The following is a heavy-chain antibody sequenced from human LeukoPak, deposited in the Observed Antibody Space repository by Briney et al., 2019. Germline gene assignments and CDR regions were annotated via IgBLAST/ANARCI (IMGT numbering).Heavy chain of an antibody. V-gene: IGHV3-23*01. CDR1: GFTFSSSA. Sequence: GGSLRLSCTAAGFTFSSSAITWVRQAAGKGLEWVSGISGRGSGTYYADFVKGRFTISRDNSKHTMYLEMNSLRDEDTAVYYCAKMNGYMDVWGKGTTVTVPS. CDR2: ISGRGSGT. CDR3: AKMNGYMDV. D-gene: IGHD1-1*01. J-gene: IGHJ6*03.